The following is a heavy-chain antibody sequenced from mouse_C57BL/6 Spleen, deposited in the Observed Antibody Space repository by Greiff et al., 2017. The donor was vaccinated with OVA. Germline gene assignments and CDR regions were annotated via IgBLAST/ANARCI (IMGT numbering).Heavy chain of an antibody. V-gene: IGHV1-50*01. Sequence: QVQLQQPGAELVKPGASVKLSCKASGYTFTSYWMQWVKQRPGQGLEWIGEIDPSDSYTNYNQKFKGKATLTVDTSSSTAYMQLSSLTSEDAAVYYCARKDLLVSYADWGKGTLVTVAA. CDR3: ARKDLLVSYAD. D-gene: IGHD2-10*02. CDR2: IDPSDSYT. J-gene: IGHJ3*01. CDR1: GYTFTSYW.